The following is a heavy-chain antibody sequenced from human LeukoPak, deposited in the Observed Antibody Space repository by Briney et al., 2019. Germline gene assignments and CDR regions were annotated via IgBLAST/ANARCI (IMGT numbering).Heavy chain of an antibody. CDR2: ISAYNGNT. Sequence: ASVKVCCKASGYTFTSYGISWVRQAPGQGLEWMRWISAYNGNTNYAQKLQGRVTMTTDTSTSTAYMELRSLRSDGTAVYYCARVFAFGGVIVETDAFDIWGQGTMVTVSS. V-gene: IGHV1-18*04. J-gene: IGHJ3*02. CDR3: ARVFAFGGVIVETDAFDI. D-gene: IGHD3-16*02. CDR1: GYTFTSYG.